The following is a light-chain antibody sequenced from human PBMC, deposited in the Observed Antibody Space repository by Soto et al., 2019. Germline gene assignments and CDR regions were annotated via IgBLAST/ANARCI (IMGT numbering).Light chain of an antibody. V-gene: IGKV1-33*01. CDR1: QDISNY. CDR3: PQYDNLLLT. J-gene: IGKJ4*01. CDR2: DVS. Sequence: DIQMPQSPSSLSASVGDRVTITCQASQDISNYLNWYQQKPGKAPKLLIYDVSNLETGLPSRFSGSGSGTDFTVTISSLQPEDIATYYWPQYDNLLLTFGVGTKVEIK.